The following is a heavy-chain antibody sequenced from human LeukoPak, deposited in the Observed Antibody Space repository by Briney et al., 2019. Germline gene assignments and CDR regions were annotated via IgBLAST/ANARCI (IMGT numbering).Heavy chain of an antibody. CDR2: IKQDGSEK. V-gene: IGHV3-7*01. D-gene: IGHD6-19*01. Sequence: GGSLRLSCVTSGFSLSSEWMSWGRQAPGKGPEWVATIKQDGSEKYYVDSVKGRFTIPRDNARNSLYLQMNSLSDEDTAVYHCARGGSFSGGFWGRGTLVTVSS. J-gene: IGHJ4*02. CDR3: ARGGSFSGGF. CDR1: GFSLSSEW.